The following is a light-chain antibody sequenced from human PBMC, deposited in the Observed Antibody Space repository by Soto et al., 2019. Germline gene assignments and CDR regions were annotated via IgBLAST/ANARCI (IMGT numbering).Light chain of an antibody. V-gene: IGLV1-40*01. J-gene: IGLJ2*01. Sequence: QSVLTQPPSVSGAPGQRVTISCTGSSSNIGAGYDVHWYQQLPGTAPKLLIDGSSNRPSGVPDRFSGSKSGTSASLAITGLQAVDEADYCCQSYDSSLRRVFGGGTKLTVL. CDR1: SSNIGAGYD. CDR3: QSYDSSLRRV. CDR2: GSS.